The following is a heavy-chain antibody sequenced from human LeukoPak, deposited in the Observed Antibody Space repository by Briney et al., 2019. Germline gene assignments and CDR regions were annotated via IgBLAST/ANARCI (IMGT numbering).Heavy chain of an antibody. CDR2: ISSSSSYI. CDR1: GFTFRNYA. V-gene: IGHV3-21*01. D-gene: IGHD6-19*01. CDR3: ARVWGSGPLDY. Sequence: GRSLRLSCAASGFTFRNYAIHWVRQAPGKGLEWVSSISSSSSYIYYADSVKGRFTISRDNAKNSLYLQMNSLRAEDTAVYYCARVWGSGPLDYWGQGTLVTVSS. J-gene: IGHJ4*02.